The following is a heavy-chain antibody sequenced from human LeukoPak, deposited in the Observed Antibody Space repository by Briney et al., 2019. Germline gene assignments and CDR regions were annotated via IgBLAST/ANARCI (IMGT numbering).Heavy chain of an antibody. J-gene: IGHJ5*01. D-gene: IGHD3-16*02. CDR3: ARGRARDGSYPWLDS. Sequence: SETLSLTCSVSGDSIGSYYWTWIRQSPGKGLEWIGYIYYSGSTNYSPSLKSRVTISVDTSNNQFSLQLRSVTAADTAIYYCARGRARDGSYPWLDSWGREPWSPSPQ. V-gene: IGHV4-59*01. CDR2: IYYSGST. CDR1: GDSIGSYY.